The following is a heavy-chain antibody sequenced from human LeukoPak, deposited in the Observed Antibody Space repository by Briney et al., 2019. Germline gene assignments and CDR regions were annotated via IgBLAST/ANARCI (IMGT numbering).Heavy chain of an antibody. D-gene: IGHD6-13*01. CDR3: ARKGPNSSWYWYFDL. Sequence: SETLSLTCTVSGGSVSSGSYYWGWIRQPPGKGLEWIGSIYYGGSTYYNPSFKSRVTISVDTSKSHFSLKLTSVTAADTALYYCARKGPNSSWYWYFDLWGRGTLVTVSS. V-gene: IGHV4-39*02. CDR1: GGSVSSGSYY. CDR2: IYYGGST. J-gene: IGHJ2*01.